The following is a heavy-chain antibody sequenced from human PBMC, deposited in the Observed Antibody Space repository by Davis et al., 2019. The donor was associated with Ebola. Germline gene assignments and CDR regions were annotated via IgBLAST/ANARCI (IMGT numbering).Heavy chain of an antibody. CDR1: GFTFGDYA. CDR3: TRDPYYYDSSGYYYWNDAFDI. J-gene: IGHJ3*02. Sequence: GESLKISCTASGFTFGDYAMSWFRQAPGKGLEWVGFIRSKAYGGTTEYAASVKGRFTISRDDSKSIAYLQMNSLKTEDTAVYYCTRDPYYYDSSGYYYWNDAFDIWGQGTMVTVSS. V-gene: IGHV3-49*03. CDR2: IRSKAYGGTT. D-gene: IGHD3-22*01.